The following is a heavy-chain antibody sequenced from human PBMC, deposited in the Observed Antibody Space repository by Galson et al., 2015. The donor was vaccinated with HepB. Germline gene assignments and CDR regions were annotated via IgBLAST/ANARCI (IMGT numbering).Heavy chain of an antibody. J-gene: IGHJ6*02. CDR3: AGVVVVAATSPPGTQYSGMDV. CDR2: ISGSSNYI. CDR1: GFTFRTYS. Sequence: SLRLSCAASGFTFRTYSMNWVRQAPGKGLEWVSSISGSSNYIYYADSVKGRFTISRDNAKNSLYLQMNSLRAEDTAVYYCAGVVVVAATSPPGTQYSGMDVWGQGTTVTVSS. V-gene: IGHV3-21*01. D-gene: IGHD2-15*01.